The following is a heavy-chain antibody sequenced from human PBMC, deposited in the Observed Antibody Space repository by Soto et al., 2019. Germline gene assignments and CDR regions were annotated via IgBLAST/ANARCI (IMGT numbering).Heavy chain of an antibody. CDR2: ISYDGSNK. Sequence: QVQLVESGGGVVQPGRSLRLSCAASGFTFSSYGMHWVRLAPGKGLEWVAVISYDGSNKYYADSVKRRLTISRANSKNPRYLQMNSLRAEGTAVYYCATWFGAFDYWGQGALVTVSS. V-gene: IGHV3-30*03. D-gene: IGHD3-10*01. CDR3: ATWFGAFDY. J-gene: IGHJ4*02. CDR1: GFTFSSYG.